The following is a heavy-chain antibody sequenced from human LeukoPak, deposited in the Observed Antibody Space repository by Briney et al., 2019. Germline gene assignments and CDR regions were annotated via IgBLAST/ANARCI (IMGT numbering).Heavy chain of an antibody. CDR2: ISGSGGST. D-gene: IGHD3-10*01. Sequence: GGSLRLSCAASGFTFSSYAMSWVRQAPGKGLEWVSAISGSGGSTYYADSVKGRFTISRDNSKNTLYLQMNSLRAEGTAVYYCAKDWGVWFRDGDDAFDIWGQGTMVTVSS. V-gene: IGHV3-23*01. CDR1: GFTFSSYA. J-gene: IGHJ3*02. CDR3: AKDWGVWFRDGDDAFDI.